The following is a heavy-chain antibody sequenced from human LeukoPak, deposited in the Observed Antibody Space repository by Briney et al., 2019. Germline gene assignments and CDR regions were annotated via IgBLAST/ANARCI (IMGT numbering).Heavy chain of an antibody. J-gene: IGHJ6*02. D-gene: IGHD2-15*01. CDR2: IYYSGST. Sequence: KSSETLSLTCTVSGGSISSGGYYWSWIRQHPGKGLEWIGYIYYSGSTYYNPSLKSRVTISVDTSRNQFSLKLSSVTAADTAVYYCARVGSGYGMDVWGQGTTVTVSS. CDR1: GGSISSGGYY. CDR3: ARVGSGYGMDV. V-gene: IGHV4-31*03.